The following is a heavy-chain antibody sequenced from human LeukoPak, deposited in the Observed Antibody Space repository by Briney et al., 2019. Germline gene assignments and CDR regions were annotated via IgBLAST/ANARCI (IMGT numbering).Heavy chain of an antibody. CDR2: IYYSGST. V-gene: IGHV4-39*07. Sequence: SETLSLTCTVPGGSISSSSYYWGWTRQPPGKGLGWIGSIYYSGSTYYNPSLKSRVTISVDTSKNQFSLKLTSVTAADTAMHYCGSNAAYCIDYWGQGILVTVSS. D-gene: IGHD1-26*01. CDR1: GGSISSSSYY. J-gene: IGHJ4*02. CDR3: GSNAAYCIDY.